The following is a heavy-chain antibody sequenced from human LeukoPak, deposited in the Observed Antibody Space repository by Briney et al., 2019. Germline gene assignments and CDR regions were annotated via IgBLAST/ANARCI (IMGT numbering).Heavy chain of an antibody. Sequence: SVKVSCKASGYMLKDYFIHWVRQAPGQGLEWMGWINPHSGDTNSAQRFQGRVTMTRDTSISTAYMELRSLRSDDTAVYYCARDTGQLVPYYYYYMDVWGKGTTVTVSS. J-gene: IGHJ6*03. CDR2: INPHSGDT. V-gene: IGHV1-2*02. CDR1: GYMLKDYF. D-gene: IGHD6-6*01. CDR3: ARDTGQLVPYYYYYMDV.